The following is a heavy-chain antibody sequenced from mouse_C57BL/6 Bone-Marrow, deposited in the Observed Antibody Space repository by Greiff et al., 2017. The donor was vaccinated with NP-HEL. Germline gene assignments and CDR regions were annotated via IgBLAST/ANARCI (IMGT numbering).Heavy chain of an antibody. V-gene: IGHV1-69*01. CDR1: GYTFTSYW. CDR2: IDPSDSYT. CDR3: ARSLITTVARDY. Sequence: QVQLQQPGAELVMPGASVKLSCKASGYTFTSYWMHWVKQRPGQGLEWIGEIDPSDSYTNYNQKFKGKSTLTVDKSSSTAYMQLSSLTSEDSAVYYCARSLITTVARDYWGQGTTLTVSS. D-gene: IGHD1-1*01. J-gene: IGHJ2*01.